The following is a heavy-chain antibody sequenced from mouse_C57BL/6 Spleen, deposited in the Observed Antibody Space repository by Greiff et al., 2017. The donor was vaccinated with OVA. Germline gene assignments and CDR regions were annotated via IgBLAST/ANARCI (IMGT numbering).Heavy chain of an antibody. Sequence: EVQGVESGGGLVKPGGSLKLSCAASGFTFSSYTMSWVRQTPEKRLEWVATISGGGGNTYYPDSVKGRFTISRDNAKNTLYLQMSSLRSEDTALYYCARHGWSNWYFDVWGTGTTVTVSS. V-gene: IGHV5-9*01. CDR3: ARHGWSNWYFDV. CDR2: ISGGGGNT. J-gene: IGHJ1*03. D-gene: IGHD2-3*01. CDR1: GFTFSSYT.